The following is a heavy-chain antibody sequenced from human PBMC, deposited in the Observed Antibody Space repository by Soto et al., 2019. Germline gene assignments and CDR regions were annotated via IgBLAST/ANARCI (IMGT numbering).Heavy chain of an antibody. Sequence: GASVKVSCKASGGTFSSYAISWVRQAPGQGLEWMGGIIPIFGTANYAQKFQGRVTITADKSTSTAYMELSSLRSEDTAVYYCARDRVGYCSSTSCYSEYYYYYYGMDVWGQGTTVTSP. CDR2: IIPIFGTA. V-gene: IGHV1-69*06. CDR3: ARDRVGYCSSTSCYSEYYYYYYGMDV. J-gene: IGHJ6*02. CDR1: GGTFSSYA. D-gene: IGHD2-2*01.